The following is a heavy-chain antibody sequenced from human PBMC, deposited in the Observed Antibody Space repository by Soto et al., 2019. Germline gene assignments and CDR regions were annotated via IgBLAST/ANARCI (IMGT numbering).Heavy chain of an antibody. V-gene: IGHV4-59*01. CDR2: IYYSGST. CDR3: ARSPYYDILTGYYSPYYSGMDV. Sequence: SETLSLTCTVSGGSISSYYWSWIRQPPGKGLEWIGYIYYSGSTNYNPSLKSRVTISVDTSKNQFSLKLSSVTAADTAVYYCARSPYYDILTGYYSPYYSGMDVWGQGTTVTVSS. D-gene: IGHD3-9*01. J-gene: IGHJ6*02. CDR1: GGSISSYY.